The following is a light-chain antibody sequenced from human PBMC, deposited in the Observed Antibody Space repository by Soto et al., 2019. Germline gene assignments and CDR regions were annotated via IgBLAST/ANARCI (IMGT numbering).Light chain of an antibody. CDR2: GAS. Sequence: EIVLTQSPGTLSLSPGERATLSCRASQSVSNTYLAWYQQKPGQAPRLLIYGASSRATGIPDRFSGSGSGTDFTLTISRLEPEHFALYYCQQYGSSPYTFGQGTKLEIK. CDR3: QQYGSSPYT. V-gene: IGKV3-20*01. CDR1: QSVSNTY. J-gene: IGKJ2*01.